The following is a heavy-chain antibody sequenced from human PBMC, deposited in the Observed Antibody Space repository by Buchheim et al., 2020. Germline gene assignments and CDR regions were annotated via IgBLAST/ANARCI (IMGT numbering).Heavy chain of an antibody. D-gene: IGHD6-13*01. J-gene: IGHJ4*02. Sequence: VQLLESGGGLVQPGGSLRLSCAASGFTFSSYAMSWVRQAPGKGLEWVAFIWYDGSIKNYADSVKGRFTISRDNSWSTLYLQMNSLRAEDTAVYYCARDRQPDYWGQGTL. CDR3: ARDRQPDY. CDR1: GFTFSSYA. CDR2: IWYDGSIK. V-gene: IGHV3-33*08.